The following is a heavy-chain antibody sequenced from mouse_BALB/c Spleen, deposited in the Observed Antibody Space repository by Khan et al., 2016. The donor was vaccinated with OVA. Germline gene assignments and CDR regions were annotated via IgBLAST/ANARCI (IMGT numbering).Heavy chain of an antibody. Sequence: VQLVEPGPGLVQPSQSLSITCTVSGFSLTTYGVHWVRQSPEKGLEWLGVIWSGGSTDYNAAFISRLSISKDISKSQVFFKMNSLQVNDSAIYYCARNYDYDEGLAYWGQGTLVTVSA. CDR1: GFSLTTYG. J-gene: IGHJ3*01. V-gene: IGHV2-2*02. CDR2: IWSGGST. CDR3: ARNYDYDEGLAY. D-gene: IGHD2-4*01.